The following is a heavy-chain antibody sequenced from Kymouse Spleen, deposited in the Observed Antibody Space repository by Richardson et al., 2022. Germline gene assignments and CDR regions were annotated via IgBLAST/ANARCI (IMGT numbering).Heavy chain of an antibody. CDR1: GFTFSSYG. D-gene: IGHD3-9*01. CDR2: IWYDGSNK. Sequence: QVQLVESGGGVVQPGRSLRLSCAASGFTFSSYGMHWVRQAPGKGLEWVAVIWYDGSNKYYADSVKGRFTISRDNSKNTLYLQMNSLRAEDTAVYYCARDCDILTGYYYGMDVWGQGTTVTVSS. CDR3: ARDCDILTGYYYGMDV. V-gene: IGHV3-33*01. J-gene: IGHJ6*02.